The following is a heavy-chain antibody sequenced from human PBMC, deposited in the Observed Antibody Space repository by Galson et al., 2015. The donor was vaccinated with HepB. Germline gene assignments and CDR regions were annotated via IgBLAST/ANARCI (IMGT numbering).Heavy chain of an antibody. CDR1: GFTLRSYT. J-gene: IGHJ5*02. CDR3: AKMGYSNFENNYFDP. V-gene: IGHV3-23*01. CDR2: ISYSGGRT. Sequence: SLRLSCAASGFTLRSYTVYWVRQAPGKGLECVSSISYSGGRTHYADSVKGRFTISRDNSKNTLYLQMNSLRAEDTALYYCAKMGYSNFENNYFDPWGQGTLVTVSS. D-gene: IGHD4-11*01.